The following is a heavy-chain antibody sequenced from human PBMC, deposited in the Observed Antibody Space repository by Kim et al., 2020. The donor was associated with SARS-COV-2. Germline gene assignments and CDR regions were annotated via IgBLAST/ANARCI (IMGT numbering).Heavy chain of an antibody. V-gene: IGHV3-23*01. CDR2: ISGSGGST. Sequence: GGSLRLSCAASGFTFSSYAMSWVRQAPGKGLEWVSAISGSGGSTYYADSVKGRFTISRDNSKNTLYLQMNSLRAEDTAVYYCAKDRERSGKWFAATYYFDYWGQGTLVTVSS. J-gene: IGHJ4*02. D-gene: IGHD3-10*01. CDR3: AKDRERSGKWFAATYYFDY. CDR1: GFTFSSYA.